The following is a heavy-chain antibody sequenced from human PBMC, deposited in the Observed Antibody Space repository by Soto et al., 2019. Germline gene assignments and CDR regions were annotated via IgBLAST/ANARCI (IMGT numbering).Heavy chain of an antibody. CDR2: ISDSGGTT. Sequence: GGSLRLSCAASGFTFSSYAMHWVRQAPGKGLDWVSVISDSGGTTHYANSVKGRFTISRDNSKNMVYLQMNSLRAEDTAVYYCAKARRSSWFDYWGQGTLVTVSS. CDR1: GFTFSSYA. CDR3: AKARRSSWFDY. J-gene: IGHJ4*02. D-gene: IGHD2-2*01. V-gene: IGHV3-23*01.